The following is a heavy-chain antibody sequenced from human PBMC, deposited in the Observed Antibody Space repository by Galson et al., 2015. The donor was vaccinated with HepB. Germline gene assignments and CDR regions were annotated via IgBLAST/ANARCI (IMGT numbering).Heavy chain of an antibody. V-gene: IGHV5-10-1*01. D-gene: IGHD2-2*01. CDR2: IDPSDSYT. CDR3: ATSYIVVVPAAKGSRLDAFDI. Sequence: QSGAEVKKPGESLRISCKGSGYSFTSYWISWVRQMPGKGLEWMGRIDPSDSYTNYSPSFQGHVTISADKSISTAYLQWSSLKASDTAMYYCATSYIVVVPAAKGSRLDAFDIWGQGTMVTVSS. J-gene: IGHJ3*02. CDR1: GYSFTSYW.